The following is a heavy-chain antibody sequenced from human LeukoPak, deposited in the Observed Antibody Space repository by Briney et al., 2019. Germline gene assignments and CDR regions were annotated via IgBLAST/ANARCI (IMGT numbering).Heavy chain of an antibody. CDR2: ISSSSSTI. J-gene: IGHJ4*02. CDR1: GFTFSSYS. V-gene: IGHV3-48*02. D-gene: IGHD3-22*01. CDR3: ARFPHYYDSSGYSF. Sequence: GGSLRLSCAASGFTFSSYSMNWVRQAPGKGLKWVSYISSSSSTIYYADSVKGRFTISRDNAKNSLHLQMNSLRDEDTVVYYCARFPHYYDSSGYSFWGQGTLVTVSS.